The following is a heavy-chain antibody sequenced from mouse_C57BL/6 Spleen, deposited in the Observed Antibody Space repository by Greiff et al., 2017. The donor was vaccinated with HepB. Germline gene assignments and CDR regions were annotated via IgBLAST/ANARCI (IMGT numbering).Heavy chain of an antibody. Sequence: QVQLKQSGAELAKPGASVKLSCKASGHTFTSYWMHWVKQRPGPGREWIGYINPSSGYTKYNQKFKDKATLTADKSSSTAYMQLIILTYEDSAFYYCASIYAMDYWGQGTSVTVSS. CDR3: ASIYAMDY. CDR1: GHTFTSYW. J-gene: IGHJ4*01. V-gene: IGHV1-7*01. CDR2: INPSSGYT.